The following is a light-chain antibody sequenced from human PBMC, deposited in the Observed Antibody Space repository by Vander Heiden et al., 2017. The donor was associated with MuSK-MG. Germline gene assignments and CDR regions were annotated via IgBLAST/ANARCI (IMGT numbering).Light chain of an antibody. CDR3: QQDGSSPHT. Sequence: EIALTQSPGTLSLSPGERATLSCRASQSVSSTYLAWYQQKPGQAPRLLIYGVSSRATGIPDRFSGSGSGTDFTLTISRLEPEDFAVYYCQQDGSSPHTFGGGTKVEI. CDR2: GVS. J-gene: IGKJ4*01. CDR1: QSVSSTY. V-gene: IGKV3-20*01.